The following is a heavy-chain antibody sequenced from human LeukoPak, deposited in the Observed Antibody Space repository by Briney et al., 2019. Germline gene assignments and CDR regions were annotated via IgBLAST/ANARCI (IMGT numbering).Heavy chain of an antibody. J-gene: IGHJ5*02. D-gene: IGHD1-1*01. CDR1: GGSLSSYY. CDR2: LHYSGRT. V-gene: IGHV4-59*01. CDR3: ARGGFLDPFDP. Sequence: KPSGTLSPTLRVSGGSLSSYYWNWIRQPPGKGMEWIGYLHYSGRTNYNPSLKSRVTISVDTSKNQFSLKLSSVTAADTAVYYCARGGFLDPFDPWGQGTLVTVSS.